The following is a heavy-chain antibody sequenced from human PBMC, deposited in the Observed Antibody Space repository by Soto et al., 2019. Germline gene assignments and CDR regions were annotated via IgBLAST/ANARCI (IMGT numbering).Heavy chain of an antibody. CDR2: LNPNSGDT. D-gene: IGHD6-19*01. CDR1: GYTFSSYD. V-gene: IGHV1-8*01. J-gene: IGHJ4*02. CDR3: ATSGGGWYLY. Sequence: QVQLVQSGAEVKKPGASVKVSCKASGYTFSSYDINWVRQATGQGLEWMGWLNPNSGDTGYAQKFQGRVTLTRNTSITPAHIELSSLTSDDTAVYYCATSGGGWYLYWGQGTLVTVSS.